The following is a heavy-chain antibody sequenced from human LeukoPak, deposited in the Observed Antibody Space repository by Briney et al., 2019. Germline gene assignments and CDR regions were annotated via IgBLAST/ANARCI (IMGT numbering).Heavy chain of an antibody. D-gene: IGHD1-26*01. Sequence: GSLRLSCTASGFTFGDYAMSWIRQPAGEGLEWIGRIYSSGRTHYSPSLKSRVAISVDTSKNRFSLRLSSVTAADTAVYYCARDLGGSYSSETWFDPWGQGTLVTVSS. CDR3: ARDLGGSYSSETWFDP. CDR1: GFTFGDYA. V-gene: IGHV4-4*07. CDR2: IYSSGRT. J-gene: IGHJ5*02.